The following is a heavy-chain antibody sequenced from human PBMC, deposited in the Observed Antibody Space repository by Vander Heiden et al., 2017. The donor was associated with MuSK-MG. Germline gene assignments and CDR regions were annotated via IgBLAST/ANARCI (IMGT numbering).Heavy chain of an antibody. D-gene: IGHD2-15*01. J-gene: IGHJ6*03. CDR1: GGTFSSYA. Sequence: QVQLVQSGAEVKKPGSSVTVSCKASGGTFSSYAISWVRRAPGQGLEWMGGIIPIFGTANYAQKFQGRVTITADKSTSTAYMELSSLRSEDTAVYYCARETEGYCSGGSCYSLYYYYYYMDVWGKGTTVTVSS. V-gene: IGHV1-69*06. CDR3: ARETEGYCSGGSCYSLYYYYYYMDV. CDR2: IIPIFGTA.